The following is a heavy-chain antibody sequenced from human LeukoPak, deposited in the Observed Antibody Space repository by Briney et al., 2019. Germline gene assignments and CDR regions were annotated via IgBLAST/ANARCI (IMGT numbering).Heavy chain of an antibody. CDR2: ISGSGGRT. CDR3: AKSTWYSSGWRPFDY. J-gene: IGHJ4*02. Sequence: GGSLRLSCAASGFTLISYAMGWVRQAPGKGLEWGSAISGSGGRTYYADSVKGRFTISRDNSKNTLYLQMNSLRAEDTAVYYCAKSTWYSSGWRPFDYWGQGTLVTVSS. D-gene: IGHD6-19*01. V-gene: IGHV3-23*01. CDR1: GFTLISYA.